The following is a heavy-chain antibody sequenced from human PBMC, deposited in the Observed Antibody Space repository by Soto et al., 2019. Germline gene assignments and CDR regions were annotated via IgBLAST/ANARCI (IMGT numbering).Heavy chain of an antibody. V-gene: IGHV1-46*01. D-gene: IGHD3-3*01. Sequence: ASVKVSCKASGYTFTSYYMHWVRQAPGQGLEWMGIINPSGGSTSYAQKFQGRVTMTRDTSTSTVYMELSSLRSEDTAVYYCARRYYYFWSGYSTFDYWGQGTLVTVSS. CDR1: GYTFTSYY. CDR2: INPSGGST. J-gene: IGHJ4*02. CDR3: ARRYYYFWSGYSTFDY.